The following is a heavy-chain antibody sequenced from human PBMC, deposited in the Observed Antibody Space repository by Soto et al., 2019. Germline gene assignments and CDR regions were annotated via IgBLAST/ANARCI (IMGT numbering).Heavy chain of an antibody. Sequence: ESGPGLVKPSEPLSLTCTVSGGSITRGVYFWSWLRQRPGKGLEWIGYLYYTGASSYNPSLKTRLTTSVDASKSQFSLNLSSVTAADTAVYYCARSRSGYEIDYWGQGTLVTVSS. CDR1: GGSITRGVYF. J-gene: IGHJ4*02. V-gene: IGHV4-31*03. CDR2: LYYTGAS. CDR3: ARSRSGYEIDY. D-gene: IGHD5-12*01.